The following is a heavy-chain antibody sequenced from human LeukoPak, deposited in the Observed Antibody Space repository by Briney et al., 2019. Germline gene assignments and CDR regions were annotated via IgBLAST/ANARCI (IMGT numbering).Heavy chain of an antibody. CDR1: GYTFSTYW. CDR2: IYPGDSDT. Sequence: GESLKISCKGSGYTFSTYWIAWVRQLPGKGLEWMGIIYPGDSDTRYSPSFQGHVTISADKSISTAYLQWSSLQASDTGMYYCARQWTRPRDNAFDIWGQGTMVTVSS. J-gene: IGHJ3*02. V-gene: IGHV5-51*01. CDR3: ARQWTRPRDNAFDI. D-gene: IGHD3/OR15-3a*01.